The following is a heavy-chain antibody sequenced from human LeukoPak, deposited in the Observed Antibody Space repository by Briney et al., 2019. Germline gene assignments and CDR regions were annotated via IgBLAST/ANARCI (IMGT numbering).Heavy chain of an antibody. D-gene: IGHD5-18*01. CDR2: IRSKANSYAT. Sequence: GGSLRLSCAASGFTFSGSAMHWVRQASGKGLEWVGRIRSKANSYATAYAASVKGRFTISRDDSKNTAYLQMNSLKTEDTAVYYCARGDWPILNTGRYSYGPYFDYWGQGTLVTVSS. CDR1: GFTFSGSA. J-gene: IGHJ4*02. CDR3: ARGDWPILNTGRYSYGPYFDY. V-gene: IGHV3-73*01.